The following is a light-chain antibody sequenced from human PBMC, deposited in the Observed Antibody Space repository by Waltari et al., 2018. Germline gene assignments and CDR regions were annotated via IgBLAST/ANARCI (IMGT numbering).Light chain of an antibody. Sequence: EIVLTQSPGTLSLSPGERATLSCRASQTINSIYLAWYQQKPGQAPRLLIYGASSRATGIPDRFSGSGSGTDFTLTINRLEPEDFAVYHCQQYGGSPHTYTFGQGTKLEIK. CDR3: QQYGGSPHTYT. V-gene: IGKV3-20*01. CDR1: QTINSIY. CDR2: GAS. J-gene: IGKJ2*01.